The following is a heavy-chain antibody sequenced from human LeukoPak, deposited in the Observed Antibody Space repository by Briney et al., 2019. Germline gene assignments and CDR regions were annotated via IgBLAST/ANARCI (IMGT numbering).Heavy chain of an antibody. CDR1: GFTFSSYA. CDR3: ARDLKGLNYYYDSSGYYCPEGFDY. CDR2: ISGSGGST. J-gene: IGHJ4*02. Sequence: PGGSLRLSCAASGFTFSSYAMSWGRQAPGKGLEWVSAISGSGGSTYYADSVKGRFTISRANAKNSLYLQMNSLRGEDAAVYYCARDLKGLNYYYDSSGYYCPEGFDYWGQGTLVTVSS. D-gene: IGHD3-22*01. V-gene: IGHV3-23*01.